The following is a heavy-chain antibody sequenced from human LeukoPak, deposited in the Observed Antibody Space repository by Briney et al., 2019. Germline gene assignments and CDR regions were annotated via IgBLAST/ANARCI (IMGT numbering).Heavy chain of an antibody. CDR1: GGSISSYY. D-gene: IGHD1-1*01. J-gene: IGHJ4*02. Sequence: PSETLSLTCTVSGGSISSYYWSWIRQPPGKGLEWIGYIYNSGSTNYNPSLKSRVTISVDTSKNQFSLKLRSVTAADTAVYYCARDGVQGSILWGQGTLVTVSS. CDR3: ARDGVQGSIL. V-gene: IGHV4-59*01. CDR2: IYNSGST.